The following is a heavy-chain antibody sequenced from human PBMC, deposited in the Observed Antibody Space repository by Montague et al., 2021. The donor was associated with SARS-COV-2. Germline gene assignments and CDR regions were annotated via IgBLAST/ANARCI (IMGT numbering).Heavy chain of an antibody. CDR1: RFTFSDFW. CDR2: IKHDGSEK. D-gene: IGHD6-19*01. V-gene: IGHV3-7*01. Sequence: SLRLSCAASRFTFSDFWMNWVRQAPGKGLEWVAAIKHDGSEKSYXDSVKGRFTISRDNAKNSLYLQMNSLRAEDTAVYYCARGSTGWYAIFGHYGMDVWGQGTTVTVSS. J-gene: IGHJ6*02. CDR3: ARGSTGWYAIFGHYGMDV.